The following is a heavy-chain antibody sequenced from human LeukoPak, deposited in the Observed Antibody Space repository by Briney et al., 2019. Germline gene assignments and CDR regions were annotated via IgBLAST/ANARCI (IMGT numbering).Heavy chain of an antibody. CDR2: ISHTSDTI. V-gene: IGHV3-48*04. D-gene: IGHD5-24*01. Sequence: GGSLRLSCAASGFTFSSYDMNWVRQAPGKAPEWVSYISHTSDTIYYADSAKGRFTMSRDNARNSLFLQMDSLRAEDTALYYCARATRNGYDYWGQGTLVTVSS. CDR1: GFTFSSYD. J-gene: IGHJ4*02. CDR3: ARATRNGYDY.